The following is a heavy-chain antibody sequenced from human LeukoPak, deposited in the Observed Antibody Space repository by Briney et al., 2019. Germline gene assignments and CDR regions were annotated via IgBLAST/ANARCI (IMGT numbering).Heavy chain of an antibody. V-gene: IGHV1-8*03. CDR2: MNPNSGNT. D-gene: IGHD3/OR15-3a*01. J-gene: IGHJ4*02. CDR3: ARVPRGTGYCFDY. CDR1: GYTFTGYY. Sequence: GASVKVSCKASGYTFTGYYMHWVRQAPGQGLEWMGWMNPNSGNTGYAQKFQGRVTITRNTSISTAYMELSSLRSEDTAVYYCARVPRGTGYCFDYWGQGTLVTVSS.